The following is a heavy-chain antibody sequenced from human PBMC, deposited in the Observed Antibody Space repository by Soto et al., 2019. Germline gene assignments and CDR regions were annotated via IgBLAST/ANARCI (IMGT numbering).Heavy chain of an antibody. J-gene: IGHJ6*03. CDR1: GYTFTRYD. CDR2: MNPNSGNT. D-gene: IGHD3-10*01. V-gene: IGHV1-8*01. Sequence: ASVKVSCKASGYTFTRYDVNWVRQATGQGLEWMGWMNPNSGNTGYAQKFQGRVTMTRNTSISTAYMELSSLRSEDTAVYYCARAAYGSGSYSYYYYYYMDVWGKGTTVTVSS. CDR3: ARAAYGSGSYSYYYYYYMDV.